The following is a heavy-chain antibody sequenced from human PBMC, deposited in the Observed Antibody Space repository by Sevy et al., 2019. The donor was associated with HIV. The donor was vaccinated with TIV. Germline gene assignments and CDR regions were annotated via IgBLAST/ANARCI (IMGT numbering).Heavy chain of an antibody. CDR3: ARRSVDGSRYY. J-gene: IGHJ4*02. D-gene: IGHD1-26*01. V-gene: IGHV4-38-2*01. CDR1: GYSISSGYY. Sequence: SETLSLTCAVSGYSISSGYYWGWIRQPPGKGLEWIGSIYHSGSTYYNPSLKSRVTISVDTSKNQFSLKRSSVTAADTAVYYCARRSVDGSRYYWGQGTLVTVSS. CDR2: IYHSGST.